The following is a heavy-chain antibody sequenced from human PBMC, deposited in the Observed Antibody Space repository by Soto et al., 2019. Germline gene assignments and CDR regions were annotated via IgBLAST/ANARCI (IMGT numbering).Heavy chain of an antibody. Sequence: QLQLQESGSGLVKPSQTLSLTCAVSGGSISSGGYSWSWIRQPPGKGLEWIGYIYHSGSTYYNPSLRSRGILPGNGSRNRFALRVCAVPAADRAVFYWARGGGDYYGSGRGFCDYWGQGTLVTVSS. V-gene: IGHV4-30-2*01. CDR1: GGSISSGGYS. CDR3: ARGGGDYYGSGRGFCDY. CDR2: IYHSGST. J-gene: IGHJ4*02. D-gene: IGHD3-10*01.